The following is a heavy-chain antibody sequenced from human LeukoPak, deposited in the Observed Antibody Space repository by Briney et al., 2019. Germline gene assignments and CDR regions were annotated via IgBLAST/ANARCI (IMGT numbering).Heavy chain of an antibody. CDR1: GFTFDDYA. V-gene: IGHV3-9*01. CDR3: AKRLSRGILIDY. J-gene: IGHJ4*02. CDR2: ISWNSGSI. Sequence: GGSLRLSCAASGFTFDDYAMHWVRQAPGKGLEWVSGISWNSGSIGYADSVKGRFTISRDNAKNSLYLQMNSLRAEDTALYYCAKRLSRGILIDYWGQGTLVTVSS. D-gene: IGHD3-10*01.